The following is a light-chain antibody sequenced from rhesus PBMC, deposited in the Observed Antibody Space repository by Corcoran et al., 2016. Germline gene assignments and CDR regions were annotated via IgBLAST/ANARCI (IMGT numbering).Light chain of an antibody. CDR3: QHGYGTPLT. CDR1: ENVNIY. CDR2: KAS. Sequence: DIQMTQSPSSLSASVGDRVTITCRASENVNIYLNWYQQKPGKAPKLLIYKASTLQRGVPSRFSGSGSGTYYTFTISSLQPEDVATYYCQHGYGTPLTFGGGTKVEIK. J-gene: IGKJ4*01. V-gene: IGKV1-74*01.